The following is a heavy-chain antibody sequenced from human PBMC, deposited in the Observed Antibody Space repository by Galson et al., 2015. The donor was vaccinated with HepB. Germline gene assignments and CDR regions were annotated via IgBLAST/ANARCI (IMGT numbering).Heavy chain of an antibody. CDR1: GFTFRNFA. CDR3: SGYYYDTRNFDFRVY. J-gene: IGHJ4*02. D-gene: IGHD3-9*01. CDR2: TSYDGNKD. V-gene: IGHV3-30*10. Sequence: SLRLYCAGYGFTFRNFAMHWVRQAQGKGLEWVAVTSYDGNKDYYTDYVRGRFTISRDNSKNTVYLEMNSLRVEDTAVYYCSGYYYDTRNFDFRVYWGLGTLVSVSS.